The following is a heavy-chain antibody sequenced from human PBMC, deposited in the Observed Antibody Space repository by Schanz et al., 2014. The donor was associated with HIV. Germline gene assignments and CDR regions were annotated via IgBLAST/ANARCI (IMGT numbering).Heavy chain of an antibody. CDR2: ISGGSGST. J-gene: IGHJ6*02. Sequence: EVHLAESGGGLVQPGRSLRLSCAASGLTLSSYGMSWVRQAPGKGLEWVSSISGGSGSTFYADSVKGRFTISRVNSKNTLYLQMNSLRAEDTAIYYCAKTSITLGMDVWGQGTTVTVSS. CDR1: GLTLSSYG. D-gene: IGHD1-20*01. CDR3: AKTSITLGMDV. V-gene: IGHV3-23*04.